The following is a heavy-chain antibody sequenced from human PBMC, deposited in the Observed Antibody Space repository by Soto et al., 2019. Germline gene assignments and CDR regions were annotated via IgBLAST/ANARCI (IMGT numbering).Heavy chain of an antibody. CDR2: INHSGST. CDR3: ARPYSSGWTYYYYYGMDV. D-gene: IGHD6-19*01. Sequence: SETLSLTCAVYCGSFSGYYWSWIRQPPGKGLEWIGEINHSGSTNYNPSLKSRVTISVDTSKNQFSLKLSSATAADTAVYYCARPYSSGWTYYYYYGMDVWGQGTTVTVSS. J-gene: IGHJ6*02. V-gene: IGHV4-34*01. CDR1: CGSFSGYY.